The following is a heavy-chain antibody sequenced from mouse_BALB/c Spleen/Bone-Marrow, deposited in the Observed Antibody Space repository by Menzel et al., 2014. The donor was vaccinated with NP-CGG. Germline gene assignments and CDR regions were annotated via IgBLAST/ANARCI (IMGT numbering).Heavy chain of an antibody. Sequence: QVQLQQSGAELVRPGSSVKISCKASGYAFXSYWMNWVKQRPGQGLEWIGQIYPGDGDTNYNGKFKGKATLTADKSSSTAFMQLSSLTSEDSAVYFCAREGYDYDWIAYWGQGTLVTVSA. CDR3: AREGYDYDWIAY. CDR1: GYAFXSYW. CDR2: IYPGDGDT. D-gene: IGHD2-4*01. V-gene: IGHV1-80*01. J-gene: IGHJ3*01.